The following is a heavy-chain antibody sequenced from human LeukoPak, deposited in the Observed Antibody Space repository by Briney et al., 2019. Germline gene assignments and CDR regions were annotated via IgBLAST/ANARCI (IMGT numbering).Heavy chain of an antibody. CDR2: IYYSGST. Sequence: SETLSLTCTVSGGSISSSSYYWGSIRQPPGKGLEWIGSIYYSGSTYYNPSLTSRVTISGDTSTNQFSLKLSSVTAADLAMYYCARHPHCSGGSCYSGVGDFHIWGQGTMVTVSS. J-gene: IGHJ3*02. D-gene: IGHD2-15*01. V-gene: IGHV4-39*01. CDR3: ARHPHCSGGSCYSGVGDFHI. CDR1: GGSISSSSYY.